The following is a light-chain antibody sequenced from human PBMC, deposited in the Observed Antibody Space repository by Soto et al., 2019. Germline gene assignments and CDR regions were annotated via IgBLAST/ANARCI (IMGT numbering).Light chain of an antibody. Sequence: EIVMTQSPATLSVSPGERATLSCRASQVVSTNLAWYQQKPGQAPRLLIYGASTRATGIPARFSGSGYGTEFTLTISSLQSEDSAVYYCQKYNSWPPLTFGGGTKVEIK. V-gene: IGKV3-15*01. CDR1: QVVSTN. J-gene: IGKJ4*01. CDR2: GAS. CDR3: QKYNSWPPLT.